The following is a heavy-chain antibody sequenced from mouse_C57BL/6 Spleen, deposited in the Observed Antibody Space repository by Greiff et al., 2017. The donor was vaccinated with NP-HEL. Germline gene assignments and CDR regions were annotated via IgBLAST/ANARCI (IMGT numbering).Heavy chain of an antibody. J-gene: IGHJ2*01. Sequence: QVQLKQPGAELVKPGASVKLSCKASGYTFTSYWMHWVKQRPGQGLEWIGMIHPNSGSTNYNEKFKSKATLTVDKSSSTAYMQLSSLTSEDSAVYYCARGGMDGYYLYFDYWGQGTTLTVSS. CDR2: IHPNSGST. CDR1: GYTFTSYW. D-gene: IGHD2-3*01. V-gene: IGHV1-64*01. CDR3: ARGGMDGYYLYFDY.